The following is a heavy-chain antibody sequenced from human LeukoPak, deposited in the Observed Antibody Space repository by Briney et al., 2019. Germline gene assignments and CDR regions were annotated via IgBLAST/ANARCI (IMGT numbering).Heavy chain of an antibody. CDR2: INPSGGST. J-gene: IGHJ4*02. CDR3: ARAYSYDSSGYYPFDY. V-gene: IGHV1-46*01. D-gene: IGHD3-22*01. CDR1: GYIFTNYY. Sequence: ASVKVSCKASGYIFTNYYMHWVRQAPGQGLEWVWIINPSGGSTSYAQKFQGGVTMTRDTSTSTVYMELSSLRSEDTAVYYCARAYSYDSSGYYPFDYWGQGTLVTVSS.